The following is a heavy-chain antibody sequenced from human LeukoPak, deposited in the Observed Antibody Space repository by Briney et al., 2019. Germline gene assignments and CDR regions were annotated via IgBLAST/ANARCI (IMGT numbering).Heavy chain of an antibody. CDR3: ARRDGNYDFWTGYLYYFNY. CDR2: IYYSGST. D-gene: IGHD3-3*01. J-gene: IGHJ4*02. CDR1: GGSVSSSNYY. V-gene: IGHV4-39*01. Sequence: SETLSLTCTVSGGSVSSSNYYWGWIRQPPGKGLEWIGSIYYSGSTYYNPFLKSRVNISIDTSKNQFSLKLSSVTAADTAVYYCARRDGNYDFWTGYLYYFNYWGQGTLVTVSS.